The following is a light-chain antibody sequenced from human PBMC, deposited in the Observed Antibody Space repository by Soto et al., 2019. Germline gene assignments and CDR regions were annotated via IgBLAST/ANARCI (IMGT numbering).Light chain of an antibody. V-gene: IGKV1-5*03. Sequence: DIQRPQSPSTLSASLGDRVTITCRASQSISSWLAWYQQKPGKAPKLLIYKASSLESGVPSRFSGSGSGTEFTLTISSLQPDDFATYYCQQYNSYSITFGQGTRLEIK. CDR3: QQYNSYSIT. J-gene: IGKJ5*01. CDR2: KAS. CDR1: QSISSW.